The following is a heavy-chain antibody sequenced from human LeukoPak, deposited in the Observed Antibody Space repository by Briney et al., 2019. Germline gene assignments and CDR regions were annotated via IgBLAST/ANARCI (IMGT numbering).Heavy chain of an antibody. D-gene: IGHD7-27*01. CDR3: ARTLNWAFDF. CDR2: INTDESST. Sequence: PGGSRRLSCAASGFTFSSYWMHWVRQAPGKGLVWVSRINTDESSTNYADSVKGRFTISRDNAKNTLYLQMNSLRAEDTAVYYCARTLNWAFDFWGQGTLVTVSS. J-gene: IGHJ4*02. CDR1: GFTFSSYW. V-gene: IGHV3-74*01.